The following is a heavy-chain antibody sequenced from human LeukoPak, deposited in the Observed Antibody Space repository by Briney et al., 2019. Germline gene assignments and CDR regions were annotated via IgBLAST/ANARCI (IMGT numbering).Heavy chain of an antibody. Sequence: PGGSLRLSCAASGLTFSSFPMVWIRQAPGKGLEGVSSISGSGGDTYYQDSVKGRFTISRDNSKNTVYLQMNSLRAEDTASEWLLYSDYWGQGTLVTVSS. CDR1: GLTFSSFP. V-gene: IGHV3-23*01. J-gene: IGHJ4*02. CDR2: ISGSGGDT. D-gene: IGHD3-3*01. CDR3: LYSDY.